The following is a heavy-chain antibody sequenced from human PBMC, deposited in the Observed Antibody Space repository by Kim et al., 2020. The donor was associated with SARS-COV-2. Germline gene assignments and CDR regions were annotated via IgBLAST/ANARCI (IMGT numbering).Heavy chain of an antibody. CDR3: ARDDVRDDWELLPLPFDY. J-gene: IGHJ4*02. V-gene: IGHV3-21*01. Sequence: GGSLRLSCAASGFTFSSYSMNWVRQAPGKGLEWVSSISSSSSYIYYADSVKGRFTISRDNAKNSLYLQMNSLRAEDTAVYYCARDDVRDDWELLPLPFDYWGQGTLVTVSS. D-gene: IGHD1-26*01. CDR1: GFTFSSYS. CDR2: ISSSSSYI.